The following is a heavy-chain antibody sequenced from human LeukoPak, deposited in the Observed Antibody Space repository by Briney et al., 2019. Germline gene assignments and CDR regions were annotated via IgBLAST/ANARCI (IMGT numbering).Heavy chain of an antibody. CDR1: GFTFGTSW. Sequence: GGSLRLSCAASGFTFGTSWMHWVRQAPGKGLVWVSRINPEETTTNYADAVKGRFTISRDNAKNTLYLQMNSLRAEDTAVYYCARGGLEPVDYWGQGTLVTVSS. V-gene: IGHV3-74*01. CDR3: ARGGLEPVDY. CDR2: INPEETTT. J-gene: IGHJ4*02. D-gene: IGHD1-14*01.